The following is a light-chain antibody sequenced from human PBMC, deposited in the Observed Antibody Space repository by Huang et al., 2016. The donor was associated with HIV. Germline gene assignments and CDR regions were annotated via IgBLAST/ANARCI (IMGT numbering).Light chain of an antibody. CDR2: GSS. CDR1: RTVSTN. J-gene: IGKJ4*01. V-gene: IGKV3-15*01. CDR3: HQYNNWLLS. Sequence: IVMTQSPATLSVSPGERVTLSCRANRTVSTNLAWYQQRPGQAPRLLIYGSSTRAPGIPARFSGSGSGTDFSLTIISLQSEDFALYYCHQYNNWLLSFGGGTRVDI.